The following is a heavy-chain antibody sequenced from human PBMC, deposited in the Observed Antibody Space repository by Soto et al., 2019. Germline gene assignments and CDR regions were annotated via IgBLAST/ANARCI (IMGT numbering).Heavy chain of an antibody. Sequence: EVQLLESGGGLVQPGGSLRLSCAASGFTFSIYAMNWVRQAPGKGLEWVSVISGSGGSTYYADSVKGRFTISRDNSKNTLYLQMNSPRAEDTAVYSYARRTVVWYFDLWGRGTLVTVSS. CDR3: ARRTVVWYFDL. J-gene: IGHJ2*01. D-gene: IGHD2-15*01. V-gene: IGHV3-23*01. CDR1: GFTFSIYA. CDR2: ISGSGGST.